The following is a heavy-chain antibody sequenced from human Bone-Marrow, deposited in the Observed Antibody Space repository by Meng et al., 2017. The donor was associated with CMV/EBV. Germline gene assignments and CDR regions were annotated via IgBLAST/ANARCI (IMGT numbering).Heavy chain of an antibody. J-gene: IGHJ4*02. V-gene: IGHV4-59*01. Sequence: GSLRLSCTVSGGSISDYYWSWIRQPPGKGLEWIGYIYYTGSSNYNPSLKSRATITLDTSKNQFCLKVTSVTAADTAVYYCARSTTGPGDYWGQGTLVTVSS. CDR3: ARSTTGPGDY. D-gene: IGHD1-1*01. CDR2: IYYTGSS. CDR1: GGSISDYY.